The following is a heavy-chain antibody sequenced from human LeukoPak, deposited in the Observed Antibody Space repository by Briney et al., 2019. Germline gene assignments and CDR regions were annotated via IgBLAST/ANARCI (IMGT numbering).Heavy chain of an antibody. Sequence: GGSLRLSCAASGFTFSSYGMHWVRQAPGKGLEWVAFIRYDGSNKYYADSVKGRFTISRDNSKNTLHLQMNSLRAEDTAAYYCAKDHRGSYSFDYWGQGTLVTVSS. V-gene: IGHV3-30*02. CDR3: AKDHRGSYSFDY. J-gene: IGHJ4*02. CDR2: IRYDGSNK. CDR1: GFTFSSYG. D-gene: IGHD1-26*01.